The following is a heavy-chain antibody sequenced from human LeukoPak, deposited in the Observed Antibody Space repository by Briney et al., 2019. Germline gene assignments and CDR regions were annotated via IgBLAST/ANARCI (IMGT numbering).Heavy chain of an antibody. V-gene: IGHV1-46*01. CDR2: INPRGTAT. J-gene: IGHJ4*02. D-gene: IGHD1-1*01. Sequence: ASVKVSCKASGYSFTSHYMHWVRQAPGQGLEWMGLINPRGTATRYAESFQGRLTLTRDLSTSTDYMELSSLRSDDTAVFYCTTFDYWGQGTLVTVSS. CDR3: TTFDY. CDR1: GYSFTSHY.